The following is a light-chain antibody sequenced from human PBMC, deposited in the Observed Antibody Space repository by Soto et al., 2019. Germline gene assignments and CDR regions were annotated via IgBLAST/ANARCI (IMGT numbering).Light chain of an antibody. Sequence: EIVLTQSPATLALSPGERATLSCRTSESVSTLLAWYQQKPGQSPRLLIYDASKRATGTPARFSGSGSGRDFTLTFSSIEPQDFAVYYCQQRGSWPPLTFGAPTQVEI. CDR2: DAS. CDR3: QQRGSWPPLT. V-gene: IGKV3-11*02. J-gene: IGKJ4*01. CDR1: ESVSTL.